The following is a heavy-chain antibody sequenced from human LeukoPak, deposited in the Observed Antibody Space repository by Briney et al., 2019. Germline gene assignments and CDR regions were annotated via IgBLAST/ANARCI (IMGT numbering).Heavy chain of an antibody. CDR3: AKARQWLVRGSYFDY. Sequence: GGSLSLSCAASGFTSSSYAMSWVRQAPGKGLEWVSAISGSGGSTYYADSVKGRFTISRDNSKNTLYLQMNSLRAEDTAVYYCAKARQWLVRGSYFDYWGQGTLVTVSS. V-gene: IGHV3-23*01. J-gene: IGHJ4*02. CDR1: GFTSSSYA. D-gene: IGHD6-19*01. CDR2: ISGSGGST.